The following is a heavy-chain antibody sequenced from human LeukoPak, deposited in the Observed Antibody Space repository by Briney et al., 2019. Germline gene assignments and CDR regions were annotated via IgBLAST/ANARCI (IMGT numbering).Heavy chain of an antibody. D-gene: IGHD2-21*02. J-gene: IGHJ6*02. V-gene: IGHV3-23*01. CDR1: GFTFSTYA. CDR2: ITGSGEST. Sequence: GGSLRLSCAASGFTFSTYAMSWVRQAPGKGLEWISAITGSGESTYYADSVKGRFTISRDSSKNTLYLQMNSLRVEDTAVYYCTKLGLLAYCGGDCRGMDVWGQGTTVTVSS. CDR3: TKLGLLAYCGGDCRGMDV.